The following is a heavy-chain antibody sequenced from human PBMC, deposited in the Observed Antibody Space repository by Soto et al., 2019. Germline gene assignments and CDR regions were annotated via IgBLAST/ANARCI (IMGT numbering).Heavy chain of an antibody. CDR1: GGSLSSSNW. CDR3: VHHGGVPYYHGV. Sequence: SETLSLTCAVSGGSLSSSNWWSWVRQPPGQTLEWLGELFYSGSTKYNPSLSSRVTISADQSNNVFSLRLTSVTAADTAMYYCVHHGGVPYYHGVWGQGVLVTVSS. CDR2: LFYSGST. V-gene: IGHV4-4*02. J-gene: IGHJ1*01. D-gene: IGHD1-26*01.